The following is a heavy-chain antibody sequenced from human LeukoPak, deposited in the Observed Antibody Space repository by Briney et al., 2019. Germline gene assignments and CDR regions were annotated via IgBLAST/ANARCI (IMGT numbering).Heavy chain of an antibody. V-gene: IGHV4-59*01. CDR1: GGSISSYY. CDR3: ARGRQWHNFFEY. Sequence: SETLSLTCTVSGGSISSYYWSWIRQPPGKGLEWIGYIHYSGSTNYNPSLKSRVTISVDTSKNQFSLKLSSVTAADTAVYYCARGRQWHNFFEYWGQGTLGTPSS. D-gene: IGHD6-19*01. J-gene: IGHJ4*02. CDR2: IHYSGST.